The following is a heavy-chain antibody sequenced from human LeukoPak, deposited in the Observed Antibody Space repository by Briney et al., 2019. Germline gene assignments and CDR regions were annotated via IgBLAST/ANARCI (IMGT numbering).Heavy chain of an antibody. CDR1: GGSISSYY. CDR2: IYYSGST. Sequence: SETLSLTCTVSGGSISSYYWSWIRQPPGKGLEWIGYIYYSGSTNYNPSLKSRVTISVDTSKNQFSLKLSSVTVADTGIYYCTRMTTGHDYWGQGTLVTVSS. J-gene: IGHJ4*02. V-gene: IGHV4-59*12. D-gene: IGHD4-17*01. CDR3: TRMTTGHDY.